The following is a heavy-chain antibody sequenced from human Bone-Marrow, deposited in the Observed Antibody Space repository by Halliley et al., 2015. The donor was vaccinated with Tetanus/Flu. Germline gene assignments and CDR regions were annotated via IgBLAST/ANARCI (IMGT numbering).Heavy chain of an antibody. D-gene: IGHD1-1*01. CDR1: GFTLTRYT. V-gene: IGHV3-21*06. CDR3: ARETNGGPYGMDV. CDR2: ISTSGNYI. J-gene: IGHJ6*02. Sequence: SLRLSCAAAGFTLTRYTMNWVRQAPGKGLEYVASISTSGNYIDYADSVKGRFTISRDSAENSLHLQRNSLRAEDTALYYCARETNGGPYGMDVWGRGIMVAVSS.